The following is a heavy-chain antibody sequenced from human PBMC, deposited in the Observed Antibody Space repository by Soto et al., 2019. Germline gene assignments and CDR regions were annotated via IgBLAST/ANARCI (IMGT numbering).Heavy chain of an antibody. CDR3: AKGPPVVAAAWGRWFDS. CDR2: ITGSGGGT. J-gene: IGHJ5*01. Sequence: EVQLLESGGGLVQPGGSLRLSCAASGFTFSAYAMSWVRQAPGKGLEWVSSITGSGGGTYYADSVKGRFIISRDNSKNTLYLQMNSLRPDDTAVYYCAKGPPVVAAAWGRWFDSWGQGTLVPVSS. CDR1: GFTFSAYA. V-gene: IGHV3-23*01. D-gene: IGHD2-15*01.